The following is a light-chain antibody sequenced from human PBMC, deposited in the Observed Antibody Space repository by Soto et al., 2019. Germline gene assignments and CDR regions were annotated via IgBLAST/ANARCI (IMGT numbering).Light chain of an antibody. CDR2: EVS. Sequence: QCALTQPASVSGSPGQSSTISCTGTSSDVGSYNLVSWYQQHPGKAPKLMIYEVSKRPSGVSNRFSGSKSGNTASLTISGLQAEDEADYYCCSYAGSSTPYVFGTGTKVTVL. CDR3: CSYAGSSTPYV. V-gene: IGLV2-23*02. CDR1: SSDVGSYNL. J-gene: IGLJ1*01.